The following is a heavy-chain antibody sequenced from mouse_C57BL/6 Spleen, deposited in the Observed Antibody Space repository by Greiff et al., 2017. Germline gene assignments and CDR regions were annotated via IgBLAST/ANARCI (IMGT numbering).Heavy chain of an antibody. CDR2: IWSGGST. CDR3: AETSYDYDIFAY. Sequence: QVQLQQSGPGLVQPSQCLSITCTVSGFSLTSYGVHWVRQSPGKGLEWLGVIWSGGSTDNNAAFMSSLSITKDNSKSQVFFKMNSLQADDTAIYYCAETSYDYDIFAYWGQGTLVTVSA. CDR1: GFSLTSYG. V-gene: IGHV2-5*01. J-gene: IGHJ3*01. D-gene: IGHD2-4*01.